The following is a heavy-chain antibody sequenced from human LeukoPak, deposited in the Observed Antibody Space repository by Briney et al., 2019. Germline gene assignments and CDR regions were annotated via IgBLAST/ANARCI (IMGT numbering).Heavy chain of an antibody. CDR1: GYTFTSYS. J-gene: IGHJ4*02. V-gene: IGHV1-18*01. CDR3: AREITTGNFDY. D-gene: IGHD4-11*01. CDR2: ISPYNGNT. Sequence: ASVTVSCMASGYTFTSYSIIWVRQAPGQRLEWTGWISPYNGNTNYAQKLQGRVTMTTDTSTRTAYMELRSLRSDDTAVYYCAREITTGNFDYWGQGTLVTVSS.